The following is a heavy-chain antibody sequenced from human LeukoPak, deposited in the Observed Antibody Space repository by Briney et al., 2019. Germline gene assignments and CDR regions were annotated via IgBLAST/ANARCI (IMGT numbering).Heavy chain of an antibody. CDR3: TTSIDSSGYCDY. CDR2: IYSGGST. D-gene: IGHD3-22*01. CDR1: GFTVSSNY. J-gene: IGHJ4*02. V-gene: IGHV3-53*01. Sequence: GGSLRLSCAASGFTVSSNYMSWVRQAPGKGLEWVSVIYSGGSTYYADSVKGRFTISRDNSKNTLYLQMNSLRAEDTAVYYCTTSIDSSGYCDYWGQGTLVTVSS.